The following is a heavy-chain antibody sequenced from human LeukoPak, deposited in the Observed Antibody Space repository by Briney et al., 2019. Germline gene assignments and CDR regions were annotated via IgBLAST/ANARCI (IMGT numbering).Heavy chain of an antibody. V-gene: IGHV4-34*01. CDR3: ARVYGSGARYYYYYMDV. CDR1: GGSLKGYY. J-gene: IGHJ6*03. CDR2: INHSGST. D-gene: IGHD3-10*01. Sequence: PSETLSLPCAVYGGSLKGYYWRGIRQPPGRGRECLGEINHSGSTNYNPSLKSRVTISVDTSKNQFYLKLSSVTAADTAVYYCARVYGSGARYYYYYMDVWGKGTTVTVSS.